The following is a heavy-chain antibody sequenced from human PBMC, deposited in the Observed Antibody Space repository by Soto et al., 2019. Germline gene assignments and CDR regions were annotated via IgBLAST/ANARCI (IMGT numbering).Heavy chain of an antibody. V-gene: IGHV3-21*01. CDR3: ARENRVLRFLEWLPD. CDR1: GFTFSSYS. Sequence: GGSLRLSCAASGFTFSSYSMNWVRQAPGKGLEWVSSISSSSSYIYYADSVKGRFTISRDNAKNSLYLQMNGLRAEDTAVYYCARENRVLRFLEWLPDWGQGTLVTVSS. D-gene: IGHD3-3*01. CDR2: ISSSSSYI. J-gene: IGHJ4*02.